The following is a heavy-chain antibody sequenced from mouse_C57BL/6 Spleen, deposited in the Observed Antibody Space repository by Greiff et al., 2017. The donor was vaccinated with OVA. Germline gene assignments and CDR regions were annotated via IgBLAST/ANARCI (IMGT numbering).Heavy chain of an antibody. V-gene: IGHV2-2*01. CDR2: IWSGGST. D-gene: IGHD2-4*01. Sequence: VQLQQSGPGLVQPSQSLSITCTVSGFSLTSYGVHWVRQSPGKGLEWLGVIWSGGSTDYNAAFISRLSISKDNSKSQVFFKMNSLQADDTAIYYCASSDDYDEDYAMDYWGQGTSVTVSS. CDR1: GFSLTSYG. CDR3: ASSDDYDEDYAMDY. J-gene: IGHJ4*01.